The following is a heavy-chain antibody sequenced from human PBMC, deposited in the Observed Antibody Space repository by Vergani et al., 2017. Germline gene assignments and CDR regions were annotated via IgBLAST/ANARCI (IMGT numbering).Heavy chain of an antibody. V-gene: IGHV3-9*02. D-gene: IGHD6-19*01. Sequence: EVQLEESGGGLVLPGRSLRLSCVASGFTSAGYAMHWVRQAPGKGLEWVSGISWNSNSIGYADSVKGRFTISRDNAKNSLYLQMNSLRAEDTAVYYCARDRSLAVAGTFDYWGQGTLVTVSS. CDR1: GFTSAGYA. J-gene: IGHJ4*02. CDR3: ARDRSLAVAGTFDY. CDR2: ISWNSNSI.